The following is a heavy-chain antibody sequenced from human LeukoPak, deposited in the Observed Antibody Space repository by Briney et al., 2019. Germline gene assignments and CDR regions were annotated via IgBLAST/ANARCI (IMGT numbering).Heavy chain of an antibody. CDR1: GYSISSGYY. Sequence: SETLSLTCTVSGYSISSGYYWGWIRQPPGKGLEWIGEINHSGSTNYNPSLKSRVTISVDTSKNQFSLKLSSVTAADTAVYYCARRTWEPLVDYWGQGTLVTVSS. CDR3: ARRTWEPLVDY. J-gene: IGHJ4*02. CDR2: INHSGST. D-gene: IGHD1-26*01. V-gene: IGHV4-38-2*02.